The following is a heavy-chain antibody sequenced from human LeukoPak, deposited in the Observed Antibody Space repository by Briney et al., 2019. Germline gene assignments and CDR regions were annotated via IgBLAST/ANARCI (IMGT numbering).Heavy chain of an antibody. J-gene: IGHJ3*02. D-gene: IGHD3-3*01. V-gene: IGHV5-51*01. CDR3: ARRDFWSGYPSSQGAFDI. Sequence: GESLKISCKGSGYSFTSYWIGWVRQMPGKGLEWMGIIYPGDSDTRYSPSFQGQVTISADKSISTAYLQWSSLKASDTAMYYCARRDFWSGYPSSQGAFDIWGQGTMVTVSS. CDR2: IYPGDSDT. CDR1: GYSFTSYW.